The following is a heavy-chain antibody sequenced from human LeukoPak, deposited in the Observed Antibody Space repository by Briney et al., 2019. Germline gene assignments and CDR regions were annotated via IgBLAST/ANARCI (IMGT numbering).Heavy chain of an antibody. CDR1: GYTFTSNY. V-gene: IGHV1-2*02. Sequence: ASVKVSCKAFGYTFTSNYMHWVRQAPGQGLEWMGWINPNSGGTNYAQKFQGRVTMTRDTSISTAYMELSRLRSDDAAVYYCAASRDGYYSWFDPWGQGTLVTVSS. J-gene: IGHJ5*02. D-gene: IGHD5-24*01. CDR2: INPNSGGT. CDR3: AASRDGYYSWFDP.